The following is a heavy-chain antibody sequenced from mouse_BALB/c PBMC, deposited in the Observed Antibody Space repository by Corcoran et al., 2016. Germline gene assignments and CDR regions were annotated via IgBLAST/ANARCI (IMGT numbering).Heavy chain of an antibody. CDR3: ARERSYFDY. J-gene: IGHJ2*01. Sequence: QLQLKQSGAELVRPGASVKLSCKTSGYIFTSYWIQWVKQRSGQGLEWIASSYPGTGSSYYNEKFKGEATLTADKSSSTAYMQLSSLKSEDSAFYFCARERSYFDYWGQGTTLTVSS. CDR1: GYIFTSYW. V-gene: IGHV1S132*01. CDR2: SYPGTGSS.